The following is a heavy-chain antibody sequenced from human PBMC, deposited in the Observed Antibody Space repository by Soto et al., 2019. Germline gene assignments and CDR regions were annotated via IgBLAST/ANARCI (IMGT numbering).Heavy chain of an antibody. J-gene: IGHJ6*02. Sequence: GESLKISCKGSGYSFTSYWISWVRQMPGKGLEWMGRIDPSDSYTNYSPSFQGHVTISADKSISTAYLQWSSLKASDTAMYYCARGCSSTSCYKGGYYYYGMDVWGQGTTVTVSS. CDR3: ARGCSSTSCYKGGYYYYGMDV. D-gene: IGHD2-2*02. CDR2: IDPSDSYT. V-gene: IGHV5-10-1*01. CDR1: GYSFTSYW.